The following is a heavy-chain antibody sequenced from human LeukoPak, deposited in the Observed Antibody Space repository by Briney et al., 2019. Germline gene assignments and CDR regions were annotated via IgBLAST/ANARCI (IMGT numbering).Heavy chain of an antibody. CDR1: GGSFSGYY. D-gene: IGHD5-24*01. V-gene: IGHV4-34*01. Sequence: SETLSLTCAVYGGSFSGYYWSWIRQPPGKGLEWIGEVHYSGSANYNPSLKSRVTISVDTSKNQFSLTLTSVTAADTAVYYCVRGQFFFAFWGRGTPVTVSS. CDR3: VRGQFFFAF. J-gene: IGHJ2*01. CDR2: VHYSGSA.